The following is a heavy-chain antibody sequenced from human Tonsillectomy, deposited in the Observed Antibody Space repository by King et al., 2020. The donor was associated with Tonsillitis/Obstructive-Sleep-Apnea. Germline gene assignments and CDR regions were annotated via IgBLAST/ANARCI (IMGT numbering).Heavy chain of an antibody. CDR3: ARHNYYDSSGYYSLDY. CDR1: GGXXXSFX. Sequence: QLQESXXXXXXXXXTXXLTXXVSGGXXXSFXXXXXXXPPGQGLEWIGYIYYSGSTNYNPSLKSRVTISVDTSKNQFSLKLSSVTAAETAVYYCARHNYYDSSGYYSLDYWGQGTLVTVSS. J-gene: IGHJ4*02. CDR2: IYYSGST. D-gene: IGHD3-22*01. V-gene: IGHV4-59*08.